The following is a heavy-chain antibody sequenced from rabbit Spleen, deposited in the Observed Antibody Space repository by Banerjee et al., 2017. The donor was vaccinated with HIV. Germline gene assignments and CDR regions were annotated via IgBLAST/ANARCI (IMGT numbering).Heavy chain of an antibody. CDR2: IDAGNSDKT. D-gene: IGHD1-1*01. J-gene: IGHJ4*01. V-gene: IGHV1S40*01. Sequence: QSLEESGGDLVKPGASLTLTCKASGFDFSSNAICWVRQAPGKGLEWIACIDAGNSDKTNYASWAKGRFTISKSSSTTVTLQMTSLTAADTATYFCSRRYIGTSGNWGLWGPGTLVTVS. CDR1: GFDFSSNA. CDR3: SRRYIGTSGNWGL.